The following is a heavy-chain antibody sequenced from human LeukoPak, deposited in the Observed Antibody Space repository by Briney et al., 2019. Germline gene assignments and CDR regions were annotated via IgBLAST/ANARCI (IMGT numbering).Heavy chain of an antibody. CDR1: GFTFSSYW. D-gene: IGHD2-2*01. CDR3: ARGSDGVVVPAAMGDV. V-gene: IGHV3-74*01. Sequence: GGSLRLSCAASGFTFSSYWMHWVRHAPGKGLVWVSRINSDGSSTSYADSVKGRFTISRDNAKNTLYLQMNSLRAEDTAVYYCARGSDGVVVPAAMGDVWGQGTTVTVSS. CDR2: INSDGSST. J-gene: IGHJ6*02.